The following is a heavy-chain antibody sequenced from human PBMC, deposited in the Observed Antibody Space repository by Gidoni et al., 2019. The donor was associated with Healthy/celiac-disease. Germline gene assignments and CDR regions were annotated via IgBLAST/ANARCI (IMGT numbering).Heavy chain of an antibody. CDR2: IYSGGST. Sequence: EVQLVETGGGLIQPGGSLRLSCAASGFTVSSNYMSWVRQAPGKGLEWVSVIYSGGSTYYADSVKGRFTISRDNSKNTLYLQMNSLRAEDTAVYYCARDLSLFYYYGMDVWGQGTTVTVSS. CDR1: GFTVSSNY. CDR3: ARDLSLFYYYGMDV. V-gene: IGHV3-53*02. J-gene: IGHJ6*02.